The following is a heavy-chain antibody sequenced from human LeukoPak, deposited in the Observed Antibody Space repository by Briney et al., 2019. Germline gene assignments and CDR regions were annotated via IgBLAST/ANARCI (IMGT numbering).Heavy chain of an antibody. Sequence: PGGSLRLSCAASGFTFSSYAMSWVRQAPGKGLEWVSAISGSGGSTYYADSVKGRFTISRDNSKNTLYLQMNSLRAEDTAVYYCARYRYYYDNSGFLGTNLDYWGQGTLVTVSS. V-gene: IGHV3-23*01. CDR2: ISGSGGST. CDR3: ARYRYYYDNSGFLGTNLDY. J-gene: IGHJ4*02. D-gene: IGHD3-22*01. CDR1: GFTFSSYA.